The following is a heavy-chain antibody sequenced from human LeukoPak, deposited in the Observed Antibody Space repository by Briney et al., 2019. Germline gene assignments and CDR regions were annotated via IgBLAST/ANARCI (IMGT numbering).Heavy chain of an antibody. CDR1: GFTFSNYA. CDR2: IKHDGSEK. V-gene: IGHV3-7*01. D-gene: IGHD3-3*01. Sequence: GGSLRLSCVVSGFTFSNYAMNWVRQAPGKGLEWVASIKHDGSEKYYVDSVRGRFTISRDNTMNSLYLQMSSLRAEDTAVYYCATDRGWRTSGYYLYYFEYWGQGTLVTFSS. CDR3: ATDRGWRTSGYYLYYFEY. J-gene: IGHJ4*02.